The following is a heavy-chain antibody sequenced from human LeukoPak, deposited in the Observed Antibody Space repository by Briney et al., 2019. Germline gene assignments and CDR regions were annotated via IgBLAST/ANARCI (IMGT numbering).Heavy chain of an antibody. CDR1: GFTFSSYS. Sequence: GGSLRLFCAASGFTFSSYSMNWVRQAPGKGLELVSAISSSSSYIYYADSVKGRFTISRDNAKNSLYLQMNSLRAEDTAVYYCARDGPSGVDAFDIWGQGTMVTVSS. V-gene: IGHV3-21*01. D-gene: IGHD3-10*01. J-gene: IGHJ3*02. CDR2: ISSSSSYI. CDR3: ARDGPSGVDAFDI.